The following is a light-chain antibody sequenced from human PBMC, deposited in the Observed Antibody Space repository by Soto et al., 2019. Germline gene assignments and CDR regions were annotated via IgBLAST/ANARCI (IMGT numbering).Light chain of an antibody. CDR3: PQSHSTPRT. V-gene: IGKV1-39*01. CDR1: QSVSSY. CDR2: AAS. Sequence: DIQMTQSLSSLSAYVGDRITITCRASQSVSSYLNWYQQRPGKAPNLLIYAASNLQSGVPSRFSGSGSGTDFTLTISSLQPEDFATYYFPQSHSTPRTFGQGTKVDIK. J-gene: IGKJ1*01.